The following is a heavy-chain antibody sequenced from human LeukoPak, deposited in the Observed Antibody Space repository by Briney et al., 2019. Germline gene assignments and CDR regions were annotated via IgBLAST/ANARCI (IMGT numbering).Heavy chain of an antibody. J-gene: IGHJ4*02. CDR1: GGSISSGGYY. Sequence: SGTLSLTCTVSGGSISSGGYYWSWIRQPPGKGLEWIGYIYHSGSTYYNPSLKSRVTISVDTSKNQFSLKLRSVTAADTAVYYCARVTTMIVVVMGDWGQGTLVTVSS. D-gene: IGHD3-22*01. CDR3: ARVTTMIVVVMGD. V-gene: IGHV4-30-2*01. CDR2: IYHSGST.